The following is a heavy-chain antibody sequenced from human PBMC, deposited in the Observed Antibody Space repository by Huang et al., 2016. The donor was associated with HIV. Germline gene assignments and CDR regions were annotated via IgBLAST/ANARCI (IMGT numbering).Heavy chain of an antibody. Sequence: EVQLVESGGGLVQPGGSLRLPCAASGFTFSSYWMHGVRQAPGKGLVGVSRNNSEGSSTRYADSVKGRFTISRDNAKNTLYLQMNSLRAEDTAVYYCARDGVMLDYWGQGTLVTVSS. CDR1: GFTFSSYW. D-gene: IGHD3-16*01. CDR2: NNSEGSST. V-gene: IGHV3-74*01. CDR3: ARDGVMLDY. J-gene: IGHJ4*02.